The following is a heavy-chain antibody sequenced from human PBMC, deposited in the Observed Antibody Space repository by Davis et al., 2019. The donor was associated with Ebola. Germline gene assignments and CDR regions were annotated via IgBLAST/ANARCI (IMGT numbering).Heavy chain of an antibody. V-gene: IGHV1-46*01. Sequence: SVNVSRKPYVYSFTSYYMHWVRQAPGQGLEWMGIIHPSGVITSYVPKFQVRLTMTRDPATGTVYMEISSLRSEEPAVYYCAARGLGDNDEADYNGMDVWGQGTTVSVSS. CDR2: IHPSGVIT. J-gene: IGHJ6*02. CDR1: VYSFTSYY. CDR3: AARGLGDNDEADYNGMDV. D-gene: IGHD3-16*01.